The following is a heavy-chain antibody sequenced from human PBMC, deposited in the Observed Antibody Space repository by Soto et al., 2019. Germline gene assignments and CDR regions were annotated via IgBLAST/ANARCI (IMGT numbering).Heavy chain of an antibody. V-gene: IGHV4-34*01. J-gene: IGHJ2*01. CDR1: GASFSCYY. Sequence: SETLSLTCAVYGASFSCYYWSWIRQPPGKGLEWIGEINHSGSTTYDPSLKSRVTISVDTSKNQFSLKLNSVTAADTAVYYCAXDRCSGGSCHRAFYFDLWGRGTLVTVSS. D-gene: IGHD2-15*01. CDR3: AXDRCSGGSCHRAFYFDL. CDR2: INHSGST.